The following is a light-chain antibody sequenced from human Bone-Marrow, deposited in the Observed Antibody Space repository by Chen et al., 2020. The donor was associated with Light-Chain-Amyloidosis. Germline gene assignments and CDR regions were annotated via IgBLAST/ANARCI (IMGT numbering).Light chain of an antibody. CDR1: QGISNF. CDR2: GAS. V-gene: IGKV1-27*01. Sequence: DIQMTQSPSSLSASVGDRVTITCRASQGISNFLAWYQQKSGKSPRLLIYGASTLHSGVPSRFGGSGSGTDFSLTTSSLQSEDVATYFCQKYDTAPFTFGPGTKVELK. CDR3: QKYDTAPFT. J-gene: IGKJ3*01.